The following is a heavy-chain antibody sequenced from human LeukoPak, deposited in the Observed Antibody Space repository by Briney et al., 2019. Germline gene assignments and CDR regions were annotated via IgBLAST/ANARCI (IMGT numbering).Heavy chain of an antibody. J-gene: IGHJ4*02. CDR3: ARKGGYGLDFDY. CDR2: ISGSGGST. D-gene: IGHD5-18*01. CDR1: GFTFSSYA. V-gene: IGHV3-23*01. Sequence: GGSLRLSCAASGFTFSSYAMSWVRQAPGKGLEWVSAISGSGGSTYYADSVKGRFTISRDNAKNSLYLQMNSLRAEDTAVYYCARKGGYGLDFDYWGQGALVTVSS.